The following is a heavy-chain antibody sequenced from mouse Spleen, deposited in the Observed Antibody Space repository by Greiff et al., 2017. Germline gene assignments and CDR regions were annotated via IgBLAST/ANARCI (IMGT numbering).Heavy chain of an antibody. CDR2: IYPGSGNT. V-gene: IGHV1-76*01. CDR3: ARSAGVVANFDY. Sequence: QVQLKQSGAELVRPGASVKLSCKASGYTFTDYYINWVKQRPGQGLEWIARIYPGSGNTYYNEKFKGKATLTAEKSSSTAYMQLSSLTSEDSAVYFCARSAGVVANFDYWGQGTTLTVSS. CDR1: GYTFTDYY. D-gene: IGHD1-1*01. J-gene: IGHJ2*01.